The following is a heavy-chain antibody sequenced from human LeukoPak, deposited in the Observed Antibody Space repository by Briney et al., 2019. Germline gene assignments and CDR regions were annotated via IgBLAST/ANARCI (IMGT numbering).Heavy chain of an antibody. J-gene: IGHJ4*02. CDR1: GFTFSSYW. V-gene: IGHV3-74*01. CDR3: ARAASGSYSYDY. CDR2: INSDGSGT. Sequence: GGSLRLSCAASGFTFSSYWMHWVRQAPGKGLVCVSRINSDGSGTIYADSVKGRFTISRDNAKNTLYLQMNSLRAEDTAVYYCARAASGSYSYDYWGQGTLVTVSS. D-gene: IGHD1-26*01.